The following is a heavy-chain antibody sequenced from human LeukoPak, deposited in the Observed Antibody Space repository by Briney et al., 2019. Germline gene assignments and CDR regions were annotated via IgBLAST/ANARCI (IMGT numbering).Heavy chain of an antibody. CDR2: ISYDGSNK. J-gene: IGHJ4*01. CDR1: GFTFSSYA. V-gene: IGHV3-30-3*01. Sequence: GRSLRLSCAASGFTFSSYAMHWVRQAPGKGLEWVAVISYDGSNKYYADSVKGRFTISRDNSKNTLYLQMNSLRAEDTAVYYCAIHGYSYAFGIDYWGHGTLVNVS. CDR3: AIHGYSYAFGIDY. D-gene: IGHD5-18*01.